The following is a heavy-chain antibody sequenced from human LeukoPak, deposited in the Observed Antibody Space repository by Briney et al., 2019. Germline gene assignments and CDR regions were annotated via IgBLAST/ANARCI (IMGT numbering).Heavy chain of an antibody. Sequence: GGSLRLSCAASGFTFSSYGMHWVRQAPGKGLEWVAGISYDGSIKDFADSVKGRFTISRDSSTNTVFLQMNSLRAEDTAVYYCARGKGIVGTTAFAYWGQGTRVTVSS. D-gene: IGHD1-26*01. V-gene: IGHV3-30*03. CDR2: ISYDGSIK. CDR1: GFTFSSYG. J-gene: IGHJ4*02. CDR3: ARGKGIVGTTAFAY.